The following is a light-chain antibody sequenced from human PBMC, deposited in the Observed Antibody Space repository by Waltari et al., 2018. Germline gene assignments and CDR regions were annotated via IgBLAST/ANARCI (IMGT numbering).Light chain of an antibody. CDR1: SSDVGGYNY. CDR2: DVS. CDR3: CSYAGRYTSV. V-gene: IGLV2-11*01. J-gene: IGLJ2*01. Sequence: QSALTQPRSVSGSPGQSVTISCSGTSSDVGGYNYVSWSQQHPGKAPKLMIYDVSRWPSGVPDRFSGSKSGNTASLTISGLQAEDEADYYCCSYAGRYTSVFGGGTKVTVL.